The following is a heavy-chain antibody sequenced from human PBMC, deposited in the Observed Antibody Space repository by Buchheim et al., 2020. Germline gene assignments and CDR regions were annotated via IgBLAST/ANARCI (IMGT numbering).Heavy chain of an antibody. CDR2: ISGSGGST. CDR3: AKDTSGWYGFYYYYGMDV. CDR1: GFTFSSYA. V-gene: IGHV3-23*01. Sequence: EVQLLESGGGLVQPGGSLRLSCAASGFTFSSYAMSWVRQAPGKGLEWVSAISGSGGSTYYADSVKGRFTISRDNSKNTLYLQMNSLRAEDTAVYYCAKDTSGWYGFYYYYGMDVWGQGTT. D-gene: IGHD6-19*01. J-gene: IGHJ6*02.